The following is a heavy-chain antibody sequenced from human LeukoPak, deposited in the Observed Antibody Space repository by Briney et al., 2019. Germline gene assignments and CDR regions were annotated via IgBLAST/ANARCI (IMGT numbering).Heavy chain of an antibody. Sequence: GGSLRLSCAASGFTFSDYSMNWVRQAPGKGLEWISYIGIDSGSTNYADSVKGRFTISGDKAKNSLYLQMNSLRVEDTAVYYCARDYKFAFDNWGQGTLGTVSS. D-gene: IGHD1-1*01. V-gene: IGHV3-48*01. CDR1: GFTFSDYS. CDR3: ARDYKFAFDN. CDR2: IGIDSGST. J-gene: IGHJ4*02.